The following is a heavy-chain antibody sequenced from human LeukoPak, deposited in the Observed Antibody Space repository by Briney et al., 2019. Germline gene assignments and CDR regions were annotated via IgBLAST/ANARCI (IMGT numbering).Heavy chain of an antibody. Sequence: ASVEVSCKASGYTFTSYDINWVRQATGQGLEWMGWMNPNSGNTGYAQKFQGRVTMTRNTSISTAYMELSSLRSEDTAVYYCARGYIDSAMVSLTPVGYWGQGTLVTVSS. J-gene: IGHJ4*02. CDR1: GYTFTSYD. D-gene: IGHD5-18*01. CDR2: MNPNSGNT. V-gene: IGHV1-8*01. CDR3: ARGYIDSAMVSLTPVGY.